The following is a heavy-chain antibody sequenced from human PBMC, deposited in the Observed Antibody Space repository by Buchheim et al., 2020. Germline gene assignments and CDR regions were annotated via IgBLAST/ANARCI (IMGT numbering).Heavy chain of an antibody. Sequence: QVQLVESGGGVVQPGRSLRLSCAASGFIFSTYGMHWVCQAPGKGLEWVVVISYDGSNKYYADSVKGRFTISRDNSKNTLNLQMNSLRAEDTAVYYCVKEYSGSYYYFDYWGQGTL. D-gene: IGHD1-26*01. CDR1: GFIFSTYG. CDR3: VKEYSGSYYYFDY. J-gene: IGHJ4*02. CDR2: ISYDGSNK. V-gene: IGHV3-30*18.